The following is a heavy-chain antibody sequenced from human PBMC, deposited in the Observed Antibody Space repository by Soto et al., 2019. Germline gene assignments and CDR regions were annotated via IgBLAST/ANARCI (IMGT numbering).Heavy chain of an antibody. Sequence: ASVKVSCKASGYTFTSYYMHWVRQAPGQGLEWMGIINPSGGSTSYAQKFQGRVTMTRDTSTSTVYMELSSLRSEDTAVYYCARVLPRGAGTTDRGMDVWGQGTTVTVSS. CDR1: GYTFTSYY. V-gene: IGHV1-46*01. CDR2: INPSGGST. CDR3: ARVLPRGAGTTDRGMDV. D-gene: IGHD1-7*01. J-gene: IGHJ6*02.